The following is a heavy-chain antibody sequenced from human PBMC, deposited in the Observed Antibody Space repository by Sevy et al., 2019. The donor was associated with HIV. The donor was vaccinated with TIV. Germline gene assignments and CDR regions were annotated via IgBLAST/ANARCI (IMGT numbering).Heavy chain of an antibody. D-gene: IGHD3-22*01. Sequence: GGSLRLSCAASGFTFSSYAMHWVRQAPGKGLEWVAVISYDGSNKYYAASVKGRFTISRDNSKNTLYLQMNSLRAEDTAVYYCARVGSTMIVVVPIDYWGQGTLVTVSS. CDR3: ARVGSTMIVVVPIDY. CDR2: ISYDGSNK. V-gene: IGHV3-30-3*01. CDR1: GFTFSSYA. J-gene: IGHJ4*02.